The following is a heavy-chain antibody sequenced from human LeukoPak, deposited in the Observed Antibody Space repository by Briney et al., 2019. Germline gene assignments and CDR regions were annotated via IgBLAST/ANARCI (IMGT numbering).Heavy chain of an antibody. Sequence: HGESLKISCKGSGYSFTAYWIGWVRQMPGKGLELMGIISPGDSDTRYSPAFQGQVTTSADKSISTAYLQWSSLKASDTAMYYCARGDCSGGNCHFDYWGQGSLVTVSS. D-gene: IGHD2-15*01. V-gene: IGHV5-51*01. J-gene: IGHJ4*02. CDR3: ARGDCSGGNCHFDY. CDR1: GYSFTAYW. CDR2: ISPGDSDT.